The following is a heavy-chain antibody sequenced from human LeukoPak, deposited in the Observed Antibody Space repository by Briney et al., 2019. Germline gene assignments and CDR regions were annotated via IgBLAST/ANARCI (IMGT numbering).Heavy chain of an antibody. CDR3: ARGLITIFGVVITGAEGMDV. Sequence: ASVKVSCKASGYTVTSYDINWVRQATGQGLEWMGWMNPNSGNTGYAQKFQGRVTMTRNTSISTAYMELSSLRSEDTAVYYCARGLITIFGVVITGAEGMDVWGQGTTVTVSS. J-gene: IGHJ6*02. CDR1: GYTVTSYD. V-gene: IGHV1-8*01. D-gene: IGHD3-3*01. CDR2: MNPNSGNT.